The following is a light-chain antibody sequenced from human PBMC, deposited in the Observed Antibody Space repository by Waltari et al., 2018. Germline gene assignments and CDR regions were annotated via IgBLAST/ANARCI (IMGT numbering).Light chain of an antibody. CDR1: QSISNY. V-gene: IGKV1-39*01. CDR2: AAS. Sequence: DIQMTQSPSSLSASVRDRVTIPCRASQSISNYLNWYQQKPGNAPKLLIHAASSLQSGVPSRFSGSGSGTDFTLTISSLQPEDFATYYCQQSYSTPPTFGQGTKVEIK. CDR3: QQSYSTPPT. J-gene: IGKJ1*01.